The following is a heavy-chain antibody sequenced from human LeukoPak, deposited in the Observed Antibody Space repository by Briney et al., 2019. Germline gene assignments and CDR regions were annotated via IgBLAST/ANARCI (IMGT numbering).Heavy chain of an antibody. CDR2: VYYTGTT. D-gene: IGHD6-13*01. Sequence: SETLSLTCTVSGGSISTNSYYWDWIRQSPGKGLEWIGSVYYTGTTYYNPSLKSRVTISVDTSKNQFSLKLSSVTAADTAVYYCARESIAAATRGVDAFDIWGQGTMVTVSS. CDR3: ARESIAAATRGVDAFDI. V-gene: IGHV4-39*07. J-gene: IGHJ3*02. CDR1: GGSISTNSYY.